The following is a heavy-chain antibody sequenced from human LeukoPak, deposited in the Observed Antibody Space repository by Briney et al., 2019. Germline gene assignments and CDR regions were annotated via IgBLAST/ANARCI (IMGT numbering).Heavy chain of an antibody. J-gene: IGHJ4*02. D-gene: IGHD5-18*01. V-gene: IGHV3-73*01. CDR2: IRSKANSYAT. Sequence: GGSLRLSCAASGFTFSGSAMHWVRQASGKGLEWVGRIRSKANSYATAYAASVKGRFTISRDDSKNTAYLQMNSLKTEDTAVYYCTSLGYSYGYRPSGYWGQGTLVTVSS. CDR1: GFTFSGSA. CDR3: TSLGYSYGYRPSGY.